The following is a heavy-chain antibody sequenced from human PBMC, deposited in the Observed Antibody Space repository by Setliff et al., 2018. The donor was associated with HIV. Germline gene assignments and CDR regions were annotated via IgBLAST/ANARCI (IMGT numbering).Heavy chain of an antibody. CDR2: IIPKSGGT. V-gene: IGHV1-2*02. J-gene: IGHJ3*02. CDR1: GYTFTDNY. CDR3: AREVYYDSSPGGHDAFDI. Sequence: SVKVSCKASGYTFTDNYIHWVRQAPGQGLEWIGWIIPKSGGTNYAQRFQVRVTMTRDTSISTAYMELSRLRSDDTAVYYCAREVYYDSSPGGHDAFDIWGQGTMVTVSS. D-gene: IGHD3-22*01.